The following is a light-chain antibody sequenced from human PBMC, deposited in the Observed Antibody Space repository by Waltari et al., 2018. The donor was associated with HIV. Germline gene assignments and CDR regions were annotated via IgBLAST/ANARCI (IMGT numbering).Light chain of an antibody. CDR2: GNS. Sequence: SVLTQPPSASGTPGQRARPPCSGSSSNIGSNFANWYQQLPGTAPKLLSYGNSRRPSGVPDRFSGSKAGTSASLAISGLQSEDEADYYCAAWDDSLNAWVFGGGTKLTVL. CDR3: AAWDDSLNAWV. V-gene: IGLV1-44*01. CDR1: SSNIGSNF. J-gene: IGLJ3*02.